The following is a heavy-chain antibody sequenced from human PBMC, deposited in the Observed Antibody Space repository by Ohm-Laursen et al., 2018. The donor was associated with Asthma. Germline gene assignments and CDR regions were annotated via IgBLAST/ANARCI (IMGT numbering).Heavy chain of an antibody. CDR2: ISTASTFI. CDR3: ARIGPEWELPGREYSLHH. D-gene: IGHD1-26*01. Sequence: SLRLSCTASGYTFSRYSIHWVRQVPGKGLEWVASISTASTFIYYADSVRGRFTTSRDNAKNSVYLQMNSLRAEDTALYYCARIGPEWELPGREYSLHHWGQGTQVTDSS. CDR1: GYTFSRYS. J-gene: IGHJ1*01. V-gene: IGHV3-21*01.